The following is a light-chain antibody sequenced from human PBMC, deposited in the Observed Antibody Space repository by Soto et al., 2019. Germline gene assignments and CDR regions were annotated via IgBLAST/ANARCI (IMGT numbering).Light chain of an antibody. J-gene: IGLJ3*02. V-gene: IGLV4-69*01. CDR2: LNSDGSH. CDR1: SGHSSYA. Sequence: QPVLTQSPSASASLGASVKLTCTLSSGHSSYAIAWHQQQPEKGPRYLMKLNSDGSHSKGDGIPDRFSCSSSGAERYLTISSLQSEDEADYYCQTWGTGTRGVFGGGTKLTVL. CDR3: QTWGTGTRGV.